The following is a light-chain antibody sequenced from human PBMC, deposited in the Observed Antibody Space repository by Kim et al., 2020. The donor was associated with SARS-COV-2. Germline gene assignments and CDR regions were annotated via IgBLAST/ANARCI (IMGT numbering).Light chain of an antibody. V-gene: IGLV1-40*01. J-gene: IGLJ1*01. CDR3: QSFDSSLSGYL. CDR1: SSNIGAGYD. Sequence: QLVLTQPPSVSGAPGQRVTISCTGSSSNIGAGYDVHWYQHLPGTAPKLLIYGNSNRPSGVPDRFSGSKSGTSASLAITGLQAEDEADYYCQSFDSSLSGYLFGTGTKVTVL. CDR2: GNS.